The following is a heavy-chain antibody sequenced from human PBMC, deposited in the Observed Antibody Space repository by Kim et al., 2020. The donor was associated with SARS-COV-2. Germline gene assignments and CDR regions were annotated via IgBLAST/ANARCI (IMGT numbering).Heavy chain of an antibody. J-gene: IGHJ4*02. CDR3: ARIMVDTAMYFDY. Sequence: NPSLKSRVTISVDTSKNQFSLKLSSVTAADTAVYYCARIMVDTAMYFDYWGQGTLVTVSS. D-gene: IGHD5-18*01. V-gene: IGHV4-59*01.